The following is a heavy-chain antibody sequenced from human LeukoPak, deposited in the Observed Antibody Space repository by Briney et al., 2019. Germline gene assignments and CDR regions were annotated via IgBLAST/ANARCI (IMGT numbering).Heavy chain of an antibody. Sequence: SETLSLTCAVYGGSFSGYYWSWVRQPPGKGVEWVGEINHRGSTKYNTSLKRRVTISVDTSKNQFSLKLSSVTAADTAVYYCARGVRYYDSSGYHVGAFDIWGQGTMVTVSS. CDR2: INHRGST. D-gene: IGHD3-22*01. CDR3: ARGVRYYDSSGYHVGAFDI. J-gene: IGHJ3*02. V-gene: IGHV4-34*01. CDR1: GGSFSGYY.